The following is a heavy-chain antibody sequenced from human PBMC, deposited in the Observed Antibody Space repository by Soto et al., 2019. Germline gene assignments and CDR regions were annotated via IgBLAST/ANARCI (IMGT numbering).Heavy chain of an antibody. J-gene: IGHJ6*02. D-gene: IGHD2-2*01. CDR1: GFTFSRYW. V-gene: IGHV3-7*01. Sequence: GGSLRLSCAASGFTFSRYWMSWVRQAPGKGLEWVANIKQDGSEKYYVDSVKGRFTISRDNAKNSLYLQMNSLRAEDTAVYYCARDVGCSSTSCSVYYYYGMDVWGQGTTVTVSS. CDR2: IKQDGSEK. CDR3: ARDVGCSSTSCSVYYYYGMDV.